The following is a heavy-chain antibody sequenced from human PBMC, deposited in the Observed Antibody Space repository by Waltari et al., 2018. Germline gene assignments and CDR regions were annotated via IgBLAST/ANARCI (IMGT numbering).Heavy chain of an antibody. J-gene: IGHJ4*02. D-gene: IGHD6-19*01. CDR3: VKESGIAVTATDFDY. CDR1: GASIGSSRYY. Sequence: QMHLQESGPGLVKPSETLSLTCTVSGASIGSSRYYWGWIRQPPGKGLEWIGSFYYSGSTYYNPSLKSLVTISVDTSNNHFSLKLSSVTAADTAVYYCVKESGIAVTATDFDYWGQGTLVTVSS. V-gene: IGHV4-39*07. CDR2: FYYSGST.